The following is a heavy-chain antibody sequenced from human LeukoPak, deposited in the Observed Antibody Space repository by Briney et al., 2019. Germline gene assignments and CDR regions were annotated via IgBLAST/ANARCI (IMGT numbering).Heavy chain of an antibody. J-gene: IGHJ4*02. D-gene: IGHD4-11*01. V-gene: IGHV4-61*02. CDR3: ARGSYSNYSAGRYFDY. Sequence: SETLSLTCTVSGGSISSGSYYWSWIRQPAGKGLEWIGRIYTSGSTNYNPSLKSRVTMSVDTSKNQFSLKLSSVTAADTAVYYCARGSYSNYSAGRYFDYWGQGTLVTVSS. CDR1: GGSISSGSYY. CDR2: IYTSGST.